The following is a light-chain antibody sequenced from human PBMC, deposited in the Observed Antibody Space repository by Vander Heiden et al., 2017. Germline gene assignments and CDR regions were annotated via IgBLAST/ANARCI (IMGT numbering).Light chain of an antibody. V-gene: IGLV1-40*01. J-gene: IGLJ2*01. CDR2: GNT. CDR1: SSNIGAGFD. CDR3: QSYDRTLSAVI. Sequence: QSALTQPPSVSGAPGQRVSIPCTGSSSNIGAGFDVHWYQQLPGTAPKLLISGNTNWPSGVPDRFSGSKSDTSASLAITGLQPEDEATYCCQSYDRTLSAVIFGGGTKLTVL.